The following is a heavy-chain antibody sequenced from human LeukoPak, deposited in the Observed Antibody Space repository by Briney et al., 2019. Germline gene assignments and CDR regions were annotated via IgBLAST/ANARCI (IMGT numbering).Heavy chain of an antibody. V-gene: IGHV3-66*01. CDR2: IYSGGST. D-gene: IGHD5-18*01. CDR3: ARVLGYSFYFDY. Sequence: GGSLRLSCAASGFTVSSNYMSWVRQAPGKGLEWVSVIYSGGSTYYADSVKGRFTISRDNSKNTLYLQMNSLRAEDTAVYYCARVLGYSFYFDYWGQGTLVTVSS. CDR1: GFTVSSNY. J-gene: IGHJ4*02.